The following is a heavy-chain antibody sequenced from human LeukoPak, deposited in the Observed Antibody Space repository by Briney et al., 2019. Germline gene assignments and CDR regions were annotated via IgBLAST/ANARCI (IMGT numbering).Heavy chain of an antibody. D-gene: IGHD3-3*01. CDR2: IYTSGST. CDR3: ARSPLLGSLEWLLGDYYYMDV. V-gene: IGHV4-4*07. Sequence: PSETLSLTCTVSGGSISSYYWSWIRQPAGKGLEWLGRIYTSGSTNYNPSLKSRVTMSVDTSKNQFSLKLSSVTAADTAVYYCARSPLLGSLEWLLGDYYYMDVWGKGTTVTVSS. J-gene: IGHJ6*03. CDR1: GGSISSYY.